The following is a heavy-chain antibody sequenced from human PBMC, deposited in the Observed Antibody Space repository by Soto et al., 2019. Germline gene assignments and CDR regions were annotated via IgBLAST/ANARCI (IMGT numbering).Heavy chain of an antibody. D-gene: IGHD6-13*01. J-gene: IGHJ4*02. CDR3: AKALPVLLVAAAGTFDY. CDR2: ISGSGGST. Sequence: SGGSLRLSCAASGFTFSSYAMSWVRQAPGKGLEWVSAISGSGGSTYYADSVKGRFTISRDNSKNTLYLQMNSLRAEDTAVYYCAKALPVLLVAAAGTFDYWGQGTLVTVSS. V-gene: IGHV3-23*01. CDR1: GFTFSSYA.